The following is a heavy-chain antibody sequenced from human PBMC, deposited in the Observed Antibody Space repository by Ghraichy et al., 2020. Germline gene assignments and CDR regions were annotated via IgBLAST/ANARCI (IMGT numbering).Heavy chain of an antibody. J-gene: IGHJ4*02. CDR1: GFTFSSYW. CDR2: IKQDGSEK. D-gene: IGHD3-22*01. CDR3: ARGGYYYDSSGYYGEADYFDY. V-gene: IGHV3-7*01. Sequence: GSLRLSCAASGFTFSSYWMSWVRQAPGKGLEWVANIKQDGSEKYYVDSVKGRFTISRDNAKNSLYLQMNSLRAEDTAVYYCARGGYYYDSSGYYGEADYFDYWGQGTLVTVSS.